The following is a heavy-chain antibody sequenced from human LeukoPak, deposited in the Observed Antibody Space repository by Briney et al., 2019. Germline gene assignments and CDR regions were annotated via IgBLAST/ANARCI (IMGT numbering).Heavy chain of an antibody. CDR3: ARLAAISGSDYPDD. J-gene: IGHJ4*02. CDR1: GVSISSYY. D-gene: IGHD1-26*01. CDR2: IFYSGNT. Sequence: SETLSLTCTVSGVSISSYYWSWLRQPPGEGLEWIGYIFYSGNTIYNPSLRSRVTISADTSKNHFSLRLRSVTAADTAVYYCARLAAISGSDYPDDWGQGTLVTVSS. V-gene: IGHV4-59*08.